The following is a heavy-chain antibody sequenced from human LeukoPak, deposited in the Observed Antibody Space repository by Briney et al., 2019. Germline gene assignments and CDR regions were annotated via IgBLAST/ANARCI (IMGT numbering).Heavy chain of an antibody. D-gene: IGHD1-26*01. CDR3: ARDRNLLSGSHSYYFDY. V-gene: IGHV1-18*01. Sequence: ASVKVSCKASGYTFTSYGISWVRQAPGQGLEWMGWISAYNGNTNYAQKLQGRVTVTTDTSTSTAYMELRSLRSDDTAVYYCARDRNLLSGSHSYYFDYWGQGTLVTVSS. CDR1: GYTFTSYG. J-gene: IGHJ4*02. CDR2: ISAYNGNT.